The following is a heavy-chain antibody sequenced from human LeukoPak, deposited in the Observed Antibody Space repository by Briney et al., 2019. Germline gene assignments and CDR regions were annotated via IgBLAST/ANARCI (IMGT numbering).Heavy chain of an antibody. CDR2: IIPILGIA. CDR3: ARDSRSLGSGWGS. J-gene: IGHJ5*02. CDR1: GGTFSSYA. Sequence: ASVKVSCKASGGTFSSYAISWVRQAPGQGLEWMGRIIPILGIANYAQKFQGRVTITADKSTSTAYMELSSLRSEDTAVYYCARDSRSLGSGWGSWGQGTLVTVSS. V-gene: IGHV1-69*04. D-gene: IGHD6-19*01.